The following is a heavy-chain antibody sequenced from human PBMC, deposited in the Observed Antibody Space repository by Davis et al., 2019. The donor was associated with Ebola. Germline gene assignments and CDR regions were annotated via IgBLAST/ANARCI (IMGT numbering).Heavy chain of an antibody. Sequence: PSETLSLTCAVSGGSISSGDYYWSWIRQPPGKGLEWIGYIYYSGSTYYNPSLKSRVTISVDTSKNQFSLKLSSVTAADTAVYYCARYQQLDDYFDYWGQGTLVTVSS. D-gene: IGHD6-13*01. CDR3: ARYQQLDDYFDY. V-gene: IGHV4-30-4*08. J-gene: IGHJ4*02. CDR1: GGSISSGDYY. CDR2: IYYSGST.